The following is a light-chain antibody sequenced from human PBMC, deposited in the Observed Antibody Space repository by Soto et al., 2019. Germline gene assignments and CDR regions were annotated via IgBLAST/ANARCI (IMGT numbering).Light chain of an antibody. Sequence: AIQLTQSPSSLSASVGDRVTITCRARQGISSALAWYQQKPGKAAKLLIYDASSVESGVPSRFSGSVSGRDFTLIISSLHPEDLATYYCLQFNSYPITFGQGTRLEIK. CDR1: QGISSA. J-gene: IGKJ5*01. CDR2: DAS. CDR3: LQFNSYPIT. V-gene: IGKV1-13*02.